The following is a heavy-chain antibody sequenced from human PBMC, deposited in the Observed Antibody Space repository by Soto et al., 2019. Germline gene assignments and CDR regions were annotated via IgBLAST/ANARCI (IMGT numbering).Heavy chain of an antibody. CDR1: GYTFTRYA. Sequence: QVQLVQSGAEVKKPGASVKVSCKPSGYTFTRYAISWVRQAPGQALEWMGWINAYNGNTHYAQKLQGRVTMTTDTSTSTAYMELRSLRSDDTAVYYCARDVAYGLIDYWGQGTLVTVSS. CDR2: INAYNGNT. D-gene: IGHD4-17*01. J-gene: IGHJ4*02. V-gene: IGHV1-18*01. CDR3: ARDVAYGLIDY.